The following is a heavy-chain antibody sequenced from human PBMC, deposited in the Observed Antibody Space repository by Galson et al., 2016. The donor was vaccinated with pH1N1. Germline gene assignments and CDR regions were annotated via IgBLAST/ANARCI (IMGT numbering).Heavy chain of an antibody. D-gene: IGHD3-9*01. CDR3: ASPRPLLRYFHWLLLGGLDY. CDR1: GYTFTSYA. V-gene: IGHV7-4-1*02. J-gene: IGHJ4*02. Sequence: SVKVSCKASGYTFTSYAMNWVRQAPGQGLEWMGWINTNTGNPTYAQGFTGRFVFSLDTSDSTTYLHISSLKAEATAVYYCASPRPLLRYFHWLLLGGLDYWGQGTLVTVSS. CDR2: INTNTGNP.